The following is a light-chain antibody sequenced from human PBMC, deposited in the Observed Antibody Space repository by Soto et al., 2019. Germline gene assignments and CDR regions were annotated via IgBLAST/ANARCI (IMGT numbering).Light chain of an antibody. CDR3: QKYYSAHWT. CDR1: QAINIY. J-gene: IGKJ1*01. CDR2: GAS. Sequence: DSQMTQSPSSLSASVGDRVTITCRASQAINIYLAWYQQKPGKVPKLLIYGASTLRSGVPSRFSGSVSGTEFTLTISSLQPEDGATYYCQKYYSAHWTVGQGTMVEIK. V-gene: IGKV1-27*01.